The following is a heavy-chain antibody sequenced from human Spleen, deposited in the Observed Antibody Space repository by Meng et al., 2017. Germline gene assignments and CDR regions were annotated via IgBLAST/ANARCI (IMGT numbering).Heavy chain of an antibody. CDR2: MNTMTGNP. J-gene: IGHJ4*02. CDR3: ARDDNGAPDY. CDR1: GGTFSSYG. D-gene: IGHD1-14*01. Sequence: VQLVQSGAEVKQPGSSVKVSCKASGGTFSSYGTNWVRQAPGQGLEWMGGMNTMTGNPTYAQGFTGRFVFSLDTSVSTAYLQISSLKAEDTAMYYCARDDNGAPDYWGQGTLVTVSS. V-gene: IGHV7-4-1*02.